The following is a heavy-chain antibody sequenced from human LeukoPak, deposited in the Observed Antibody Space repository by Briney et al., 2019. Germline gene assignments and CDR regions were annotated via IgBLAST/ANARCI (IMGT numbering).Heavy chain of an antibody. D-gene: IGHD4-17*01. CDR3: ARVRGPTVTTMYFDY. CDR2: ISPGGNTT. CDR1: GFIFRSHG. J-gene: IGHJ4*02. Sequence: GGSLRLSCAGSGFIFRSHGMIWVRQAPGRGLEWVSYISPGGNTTYYADSMKGRFTVSRDDAKNSLSLHMNSLRAEDTAVYYCARVRGPTVTTMYFDYWGQGTLVTVCS. V-gene: IGHV3-48*04.